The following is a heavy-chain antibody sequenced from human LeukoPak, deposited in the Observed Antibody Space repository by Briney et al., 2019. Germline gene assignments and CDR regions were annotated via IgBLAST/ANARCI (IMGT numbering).Heavy chain of an antibody. CDR2: IYTSGST. V-gene: IGHV4-4*07. D-gene: IGHD6-13*01. CDR1: GGSISSYY. J-gene: IGHJ4*02. Sequence: PSETLSLTCTVSGGSISSYYWSWIRQPAGKGLEWVGRIYTSGSTNYNPSLKSRVTMSVDPSKNQFSLKLSSVTAADTGVYYCARQLAAAGTAGLDYWGQGTLVTVSS. CDR3: ARQLAAAGTAGLDY.